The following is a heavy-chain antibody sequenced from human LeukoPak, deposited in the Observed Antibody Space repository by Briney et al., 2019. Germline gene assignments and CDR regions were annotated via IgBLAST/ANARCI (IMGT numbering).Heavy chain of an antibody. Sequence: SETLSLTCPVSGGSISSSSYYWGWIRQPPGKGLEWIGSIYYSGSTYYNPSLKSRVTISVDTSKNQFSLKLSSVTAADTAVYYCARGTYSSSFRYYMDVWGKGTTVTVSS. V-gene: IGHV4-39*07. CDR3: ARGTYSSSFRYYMDV. D-gene: IGHD6-13*01. J-gene: IGHJ6*03. CDR1: GGSISSSSYY. CDR2: IYYSGST.